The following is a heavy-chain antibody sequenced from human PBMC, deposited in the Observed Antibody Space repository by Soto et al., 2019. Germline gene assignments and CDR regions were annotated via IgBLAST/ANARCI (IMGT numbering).Heavy chain of an antibody. V-gene: IGHV1-18*01. Sequence: ASVKVSCKASRYSFTSYGISWVRQAPGQGLEWMGWISGYNGKTNYAQKFQDRVTMTTDTSTTTAYMDLRSLTSDDTAVYYCARDRSNSEYWGQGTLVTVSS. D-gene: IGHD4-4*01. CDR3: ARDRSNSEY. J-gene: IGHJ4*02. CDR1: RYSFTSYG. CDR2: ISGYNGKT.